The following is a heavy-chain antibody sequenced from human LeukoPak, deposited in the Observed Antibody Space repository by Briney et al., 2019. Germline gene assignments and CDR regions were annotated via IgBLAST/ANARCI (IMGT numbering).Heavy chain of an antibody. J-gene: IGHJ4*02. CDR1: GGSISSYY. CDR3: AGHHPRNTVDF. Sequence: PSETLSLTCTVSGGSISSYYWSWIRQPPGKGLEWIAYISDIGSINYNPSLKSRVTISLDTSKNQFSLKLSSVTAADTAVYYCAGHHPRNTVDFWGQGPWSPSPQ. CDR2: ISDIGSI. V-gene: IGHV4-59*08. D-gene: IGHD2/OR15-2a*01.